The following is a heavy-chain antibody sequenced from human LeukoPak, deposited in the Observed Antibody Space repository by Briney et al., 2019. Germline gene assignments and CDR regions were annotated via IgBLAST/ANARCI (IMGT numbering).Heavy chain of an antibody. J-gene: IGHJ4*02. CDR1: GFTVSSNY. V-gene: IGHV3-66*01. Sequence: GGSLRLSCAGSGFTVSSNYMSWVRQAPGKGLEWVSVIYSGGTTYYADSVKGRFTISRDNSKNTQYFQMNSLRAEDTAVYYCARGYRTYYFDYWGQGTLVTVSS. D-gene: IGHD2-2*02. CDR3: ARGYRTYYFDY. CDR2: IYSGGTT.